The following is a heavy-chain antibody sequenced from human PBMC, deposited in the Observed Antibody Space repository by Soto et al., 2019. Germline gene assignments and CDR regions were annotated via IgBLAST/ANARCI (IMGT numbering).Heavy chain of an antibody. Sequence: QLQLQESGPGLVKPSETLSLTCTVSGGSVSSRSYYWGWVRQPPGRGLEWIGSVYYSGSTYYNPSLESRVTISGDKSKNQFSLKRMSLSAADTAVYYGGRREGLATISYYFDYWGQGALVTVSS. D-gene: IGHD3-9*01. CDR2: VYYSGST. J-gene: IGHJ4*02. V-gene: IGHV4-39*01. CDR3: GRREGLATISYYFDY. CDR1: GGSVSSRSYY.